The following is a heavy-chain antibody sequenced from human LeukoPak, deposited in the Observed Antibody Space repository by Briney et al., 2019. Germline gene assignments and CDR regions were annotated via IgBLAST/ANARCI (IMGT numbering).Heavy chain of an antibody. CDR1: GFTFSHYG. CDR3: AREGHYDILTGYSPVEYYFYYMDV. D-gene: IGHD3-9*01. J-gene: IGHJ6*03. V-gene: IGHV3-30*04. Sequence: GGSLRLSREASGFTFSHYGIHWVRQTPGKGLEWVAAISSDGVEKHYADSVKGRFTISRDNSQSTLYLQMNSPRAEDTALYYCAREGHYDILTGYSPVEYYFYYMDVWGKGTTVTVSS. CDR2: ISSDGVEK.